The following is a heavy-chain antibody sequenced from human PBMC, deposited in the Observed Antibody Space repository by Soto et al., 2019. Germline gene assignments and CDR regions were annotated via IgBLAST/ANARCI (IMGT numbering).Heavy chain of an antibody. CDR2: ISGSGGST. CDR1: GFTFSSYA. CDR3: ANSLHITMIVVVIGTKYYFDY. Sequence: GSLRLSCAASGFTFSSYAMSWVRQAPGKGLEWVSAISGSGGSTYYADSVKGRFTISRDNSKNTLYLQMNSLRAEDTAVYYCANSLHITMIVVVIGTKYYFDYWGQGTLVTVSS. J-gene: IGHJ4*02. V-gene: IGHV3-23*01. D-gene: IGHD3-22*01.